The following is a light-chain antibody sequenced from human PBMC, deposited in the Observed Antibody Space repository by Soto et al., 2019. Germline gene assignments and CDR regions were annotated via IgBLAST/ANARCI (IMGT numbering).Light chain of an antibody. CDR3: QQYAIWPLT. CDR2: GAS. Sequence: EIVMTQSPGTLSVSTGEGATLSCRASQSIDSNLAWYQQKPGQAPRLLIYGASTRPTGIADRFTGSGSGTELSLTISSLQSEDFAVYYCQQYAIWPLTFGGGTKVEIK. J-gene: IGKJ4*01. CDR1: QSIDSN. V-gene: IGKV3D-15*01.